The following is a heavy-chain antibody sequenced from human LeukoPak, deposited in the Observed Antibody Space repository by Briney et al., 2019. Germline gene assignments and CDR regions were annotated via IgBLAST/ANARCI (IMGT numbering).Heavy chain of an antibody. CDR3: AKSAMSRDPNDAFDI. Sequence: PGGSLRLSCVASGITFSSYSMNWVRQAPGKGLEWVSAISGSGGSTYYADSVKGRFTISRDNSKNTLYLQMNSLRAEDTAVYYCAKSAMSRDPNDAFDIWGQGTMVTVSS. V-gene: IGHV3-23*01. CDR2: ISGSGGST. J-gene: IGHJ3*02. CDR1: GITFSSYS.